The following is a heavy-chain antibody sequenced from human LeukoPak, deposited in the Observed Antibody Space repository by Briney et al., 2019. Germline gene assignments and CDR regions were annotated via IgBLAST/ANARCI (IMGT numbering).Heavy chain of an antibody. D-gene: IGHD5-24*01. V-gene: IGHV4-61*08. CDR1: GGSISSGDYY. CDR3: ARARDGYNSDYFDY. J-gene: IGHJ4*02. Sequence: PSQTLSLTCTVSGGSISSGDYYWSWIRQPPGKGLEWIGYIYYSGSTNYNPSLKSRVTISVDTSKNQFSLKLSSVTAADTAVYYCARARDGYNSDYFDYWGQGTLVTVSS. CDR2: IYYSGST.